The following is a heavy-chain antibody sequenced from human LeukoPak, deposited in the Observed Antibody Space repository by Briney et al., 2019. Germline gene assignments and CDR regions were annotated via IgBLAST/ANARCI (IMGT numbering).Heavy chain of an antibody. Sequence: PSETLSLTCAVYGGSFSGYYWSWIRQPPGKGLEWIGEINHSGSTNYNPSLKSRVTISVDTSKNQFSLKLSSVTAADTAVYYCARVSYYYDSSGYYYGPNYYYYMDVWGKGTTVTISS. V-gene: IGHV4-34*01. CDR3: ARVSYYYDSSGYYYGPNYYYYMDV. J-gene: IGHJ6*03. CDR1: GGSFSGYY. D-gene: IGHD3-22*01. CDR2: INHSGST.